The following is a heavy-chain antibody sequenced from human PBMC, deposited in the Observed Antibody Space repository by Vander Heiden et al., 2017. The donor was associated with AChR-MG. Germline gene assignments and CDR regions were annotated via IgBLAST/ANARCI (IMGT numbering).Heavy chain of an antibody. CDR2: IHPGDPDP. Sequence: EVQLVQSGAEVKKPGESLKISCKASGYTFTTYWIGWVRQMPGKGLAWMGIIHPGDPDPSYSPSFQGQVTVSADKAIPTAYLQWSSLKASGTAMYYCARHRGGGDNNWFDSWGQGTLVTVSS. V-gene: IGHV5-51*01. D-gene: IGHD3-16*01. CDR1: GYTFTTYW. J-gene: IGHJ5*01. CDR3: ARHRGGGDNNWFDS.